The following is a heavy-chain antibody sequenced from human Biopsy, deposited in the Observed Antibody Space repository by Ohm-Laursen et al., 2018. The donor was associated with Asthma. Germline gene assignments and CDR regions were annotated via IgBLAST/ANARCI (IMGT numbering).Heavy chain of an antibody. D-gene: IGHD6-13*01. CDR1: SGSGGYMRSGNYY. J-gene: IGHJ6*02. Sequence: SETLSLTCSLSSGSGGYMRSGNYYWGWIRQPPGKGLERIGSIYYSGTTYYNPSLENRVTVSADTSKNHFSLKLTSVTAADTAVYYCVRGSSSWHHGPFHYYYGLDVWGQGTTATVSS. V-gene: IGHV4-39*01. CDR2: IYYSGTT. CDR3: VRGSSSWHHGPFHYYYGLDV.